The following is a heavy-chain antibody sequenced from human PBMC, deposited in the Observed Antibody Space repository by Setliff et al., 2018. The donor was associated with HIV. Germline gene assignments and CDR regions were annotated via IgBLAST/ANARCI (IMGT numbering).Heavy chain of an antibody. D-gene: IGHD6-19*01. J-gene: IGHJ4*02. Sequence: LSLTCAVYGGSFSGYYWSWIRRPPGKGLEWIGEIIHSGSTNYNPSLKSRVAISVDTSKNQFSLKLSSVTAADTAVYYCARRSGWSLDYWGQGTLVTVSS. CDR3: ARRSGWSLDY. CDR2: IIHSGST. V-gene: IGHV4-34*12. CDR1: GGSFSGYY.